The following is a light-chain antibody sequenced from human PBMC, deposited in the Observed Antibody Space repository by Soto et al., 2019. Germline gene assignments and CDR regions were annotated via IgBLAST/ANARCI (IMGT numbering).Light chain of an antibody. J-gene: IGKJ1*01. CDR1: QSIDRY. CDR3: QQSYNIPRT. V-gene: IGKV1-39*01. Sequence: DIQTTQSPSSLSASVGDRVTITCRASQSIDRYLNWYQQKLGKAPKVLIYAASTLQSGVPSRFSGSGSGTHFTLTISSLQPEDSASYYCQQSYNIPRTFGQGTKVDIK. CDR2: AAS.